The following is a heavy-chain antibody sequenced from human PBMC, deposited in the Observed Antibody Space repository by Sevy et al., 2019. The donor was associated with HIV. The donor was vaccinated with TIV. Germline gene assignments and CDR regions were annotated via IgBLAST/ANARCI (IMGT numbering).Heavy chain of an antibody. D-gene: IGHD2-21*01. CDR2: IRSKTDGETT. CDR3: ATDLLWRPM. Sequence: GGSLRLSCRASGFDFFNAWMTWVRQTPGKGLEWVAQIRSKTDGETTDYAAPVKGRVSISRDDSKNILFLQMNSLKIEDTGLYYCATDLLWRPMWGQGTMVTVSS. J-gene: IGHJ3*01. CDR1: GFDFFNAW. V-gene: IGHV3-15*01.